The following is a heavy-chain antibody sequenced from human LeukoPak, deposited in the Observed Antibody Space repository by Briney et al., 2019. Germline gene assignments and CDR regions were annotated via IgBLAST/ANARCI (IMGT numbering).Heavy chain of an antibody. CDR3: ARLYQTSARYYYGMDV. D-gene: IGHD2-2*01. J-gene: IGHJ6*02. CDR2: MNPNSGNT. Sequence: ASVKVSCKASGYTFTSYDINWVRQATGQGREWMGWMNPNSGNTGYAQKFQGRVTMTRNTSISTAYMELSSLRSEDTAVYSCARLYQTSARYYYGMDVWGQGTTVTVSS. V-gene: IGHV1-8*01. CDR1: GYTFTSYD.